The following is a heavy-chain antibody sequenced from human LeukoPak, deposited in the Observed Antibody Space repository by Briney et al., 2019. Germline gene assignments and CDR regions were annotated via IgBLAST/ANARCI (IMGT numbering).Heavy chain of an antibody. CDR3: ARGSEGYCSGGGCYYGMDV. V-gene: IGHV3-21*01. J-gene: IGHJ6*01. CDR1: GFTFSSYT. Sequence: SGGSLRLSCAVSGFTFSSYTMTWVRQAPGKGLEWVSYISSSSSYIYYADSVKGRFTISRDNAENSLYLQMNSLRAEDTAVYYCARGSEGYCSGGGCYYGMDVWGQGTTVTVSS. CDR2: ISSSSSYI. D-gene: IGHD2-15*01.